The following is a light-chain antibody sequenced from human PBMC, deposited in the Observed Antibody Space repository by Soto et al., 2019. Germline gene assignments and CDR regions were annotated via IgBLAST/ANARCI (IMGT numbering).Light chain of an antibody. J-gene: IGKJ1*01. V-gene: IGKV3-15*01. CDR2: GAS. CDR3: QHYYNSHT. Sequence: QTPTTLSLSPGERATLSCRASQSVSTNLAWYQQKPGQAPRVLIYGASTRATNSPARCSGSGSGTDFSLTIISMQSDDYALYYCQHYYNSHTFGQGTKVDIK. CDR1: QSVSTN.